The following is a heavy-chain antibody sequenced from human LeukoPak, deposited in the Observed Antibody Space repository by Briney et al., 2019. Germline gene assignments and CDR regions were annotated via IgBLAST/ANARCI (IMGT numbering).Heavy chain of an antibody. Sequence: SETLSLTCTVSGGSISSYYWSWIRQPPGKGLEWIGYIYYSGNTNYNPSLKSRVTMSIDTSKNQFSLKLTSVTAADTAVYYCARHQLRGFLDDYWGQGTLDTVSS. V-gene: IGHV4-59*08. CDR1: GGSISSYY. D-gene: IGHD3-10*01. J-gene: IGHJ4*02. CDR3: ARHQLRGFLDDY. CDR2: IYYSGNT.